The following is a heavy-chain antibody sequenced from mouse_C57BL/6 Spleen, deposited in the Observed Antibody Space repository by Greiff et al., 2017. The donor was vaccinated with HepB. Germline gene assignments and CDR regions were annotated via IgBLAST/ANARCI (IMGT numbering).Heavy chain of an antibody. CDR2: IDPETGGT. CDR1: GYTFTDYE. V-gene: IGHV1-15*01. J-gene: IGHJ1*03. D-gene: IGHD1-1*01. CDR3: TSSLLLRRYFDV. Sequence: VQLQQSGAELVRPGASVTLSCKASGYTFTDYEMHWVKQTPVHGLEWIGAIDPETGGTAYNQKFKGQAILTADKSSSTAYMELRSLTSEDSAVYYCTSSLLLRRYFDVWGTGTTVTVSS.